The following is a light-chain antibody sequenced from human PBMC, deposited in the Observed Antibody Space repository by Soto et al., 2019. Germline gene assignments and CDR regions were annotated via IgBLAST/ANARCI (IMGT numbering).Light chain of an antibody. CDR2: GAS. CDR3: QQYSNWPRT. J-gene: IGKJ1*01. V-gene: IGKV3-15*01. Sequence: DIVLTQSPATLSVSPGERATLSCRASQTVSNSYLAWYQQKPGQAPRLLIYGASTRAAGIPPRFSGGGSGTEFTLTISSLQSEDFGVYYCQQYSNWPRTFGRGTKVEIK. CDR1: QTVSNSY.